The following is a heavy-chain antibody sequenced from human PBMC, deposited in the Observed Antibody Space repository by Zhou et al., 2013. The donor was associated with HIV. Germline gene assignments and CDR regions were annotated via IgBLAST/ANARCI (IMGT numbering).Heavy chain of an antibody. D-gene: IGHD3-10*01. CDR3: ARARYYYGSGSYYPFDY. V-gene: IGHV1-2*02. J-gene: IGHJ4*02. Sequence: QVQLVQSGAEVKKPGSSVKVSCKASGGSFSIYAVSWVRQAPGQGLEWMGWINPNSGGTNYAQKFQGRVTMTRDTSISTAYMELSRLRSDDTAVYYCARARYYYGSGSYYPFDYWGQGTLVTVSS. CDR2: INPNSGGT. CDR1: GGSFSIYA.